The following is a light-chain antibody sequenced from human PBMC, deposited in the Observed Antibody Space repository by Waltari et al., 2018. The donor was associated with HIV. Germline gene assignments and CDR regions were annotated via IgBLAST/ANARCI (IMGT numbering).Light chain of an antibody. CDR2: QDS. J-gene: IGLJ2*01. V-gene: IGLV3-1*01. CDR3: QAWDSSTEDVV. Sequence: SYELTQPPSVSVSPGQTASITCPGEKLGVKYAGWYQQKPGQSPVLVIYQDSKRPSGIPERFSGSNSGNTATLTISGTQAMDEADYYCQAWDSSTEDVVFGGGTKLTVL. CDR1: KLGVKY.